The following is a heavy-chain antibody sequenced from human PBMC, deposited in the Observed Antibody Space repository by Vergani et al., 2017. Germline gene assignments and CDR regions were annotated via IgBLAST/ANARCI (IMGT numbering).Heavy chain of an antibody. V-gene: IGHV3-23*01. Sequence: VELLESGGGLAQPGGSLRVSCSASGFRVTTYYMSWVRQAPGKGLEWVSVISGSGGSTYYADSVKGRFTISRDNSKNTLYLQMNSLRAEDTAVYYCAKDNQVVVVPAACDYWGQGTLVTVSS. CDR1: GFRVTTYY. J-gene: IGHJ4*02. CDR2: ISGSGGST. CDR3: AKDNQVVVVPAACDY. D-gene: IGHD2-2*01.